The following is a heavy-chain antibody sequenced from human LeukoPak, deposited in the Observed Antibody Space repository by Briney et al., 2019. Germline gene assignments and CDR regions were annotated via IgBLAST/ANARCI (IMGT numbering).Heavy chain of an antibody. J-gene: IGHJ4*02. CDR2: INTDGSST. CDR3: IRDPYGPDY. Sequence: GGSLRLSCAASGFTFSSYWMHWVRQTPGKGLLWVSHINTDGSSTIYADSVKGRFTISRDNAKNTLYLQMNSLRVEDTAVYYCIRDPYGPDYWGQGTLVTVSS. D-gene: IGHD3-10*01. V-gene: IGHV3-74*01. CDR1: GFTFSSYW.